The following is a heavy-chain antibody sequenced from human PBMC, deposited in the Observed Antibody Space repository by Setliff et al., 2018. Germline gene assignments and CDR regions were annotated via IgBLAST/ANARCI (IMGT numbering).Heavy chain of an antibody. CDR1: GFAFASYN. CDR2: ISSSSSPI. CDR3: VKVGIFGGGYFDF. Sequence: GGSLRLSCAASGFAFASYNMIWVHQAPGKGLEWVSYISSSSSPIDYADSVKGRFIISRDNAKNSLYLQMNSLRVEDTAVYYCVKVGIFGGGYFDFWGQGTPVTVSS. D-gene: IGHD3-3*01. V-gene: IGHV3-48*01. J-gene: IGHJ4*02.